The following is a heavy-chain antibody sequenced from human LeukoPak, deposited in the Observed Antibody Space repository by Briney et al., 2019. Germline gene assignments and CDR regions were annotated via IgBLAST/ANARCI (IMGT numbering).Heavy chain of an antibody. Sequence: PGGSLRLSCTASGFTFSSYTMSWVRQAPGKGLKWVSTISTGGGNTYYADSVQGRFTVSRDDPKNTLYLQMNSLRAEDTAVYYCAKDGGLWISAHWGDSWGRGTLVTVSS. J-gene: IGHJ4*02. CDR1: GFTFSSYT. V-gene: IGHV3-23*01. D-gene: IGHD2-2*03. CDR3: AKDGGLWISAHWGDS. CDR2: ISTGGGNT.